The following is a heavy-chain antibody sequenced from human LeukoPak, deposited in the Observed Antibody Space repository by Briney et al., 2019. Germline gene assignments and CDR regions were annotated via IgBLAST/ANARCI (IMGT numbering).Heavy chain of an antibody. Sequence: SETLSLTCTVSGGSISSYYWSWIRQPPGKGLEWIGYIYYSGSTNYNPSLKSRVTISVDTSKNQFSLKLSSVTAADTAVYYCARVQVGDYFDYWGQGTLVTVSS. J-gene: IGHJ4*02. V-gene: IGHV4-59*01. CDR1: GGSISSYY. CDR3: ARVQVGDYFDY. CDR2: IYYSGST. D-gene: IGHD1-26*01.